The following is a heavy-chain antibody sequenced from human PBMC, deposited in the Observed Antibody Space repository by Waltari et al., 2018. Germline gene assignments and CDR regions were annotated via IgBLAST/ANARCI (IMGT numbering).Heavy chain of an antibody. Sequence: EVQLVESGGGLVRPGGSLSLSCAASGLTFNTYWIPWVRQAPGKGLVWGEGIKSEGSLIRYAGSVKGRFTISRDNAKNTLYLQMNSLRAEDTAVYYCARGGGSRDYWGQGTQVTVSS. CDR2: IKSEGSLI. CDR3: ARGGGSRDY. V-gene: IGHV3-74*01. J-gene: IGHJ4*02. D-gene: IGHD3-10*01. CDR1: GLTFNTYW.